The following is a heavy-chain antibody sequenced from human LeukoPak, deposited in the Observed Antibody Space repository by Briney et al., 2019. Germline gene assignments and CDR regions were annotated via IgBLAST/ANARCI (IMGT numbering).Heavy chain of an antibody. CDR2: IYYSGST. D-gene: IGHD4-23*01. J-gene: IGHJ4*02. Sequence: SETLSLTCTVSGGSISSGDYYWSWLRQPPGKGLEWIGYIYYSGSTYYNPSLKSRVTISVDTSKNQFSLKLSSVTAADTAVYYCARTTVVTLVDYWGQGTLVTVSS. CDR1: GGSISSGDYY. V-gene: IGHV4-30-4*01. CDR3: ARTTVVTLVDY.